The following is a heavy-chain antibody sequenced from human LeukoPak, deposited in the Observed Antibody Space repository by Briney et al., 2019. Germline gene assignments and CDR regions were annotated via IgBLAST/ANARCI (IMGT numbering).Heavy chain of an antibody. J-gene: IGHJ4*02. D-gene: IGHD1-26*01. CDR3: ATADKWEPLDY. CDR2: FDPEDDES. CDR1: GASLSETS. V-gene: IGHV1-24*01. Sequence: GASVKVSCKVSGASLSETSIHWVRQAPGQWLEWMGGFDPEDDESIFAQRFQGRFSKTEDTSTDTAYMELRSLRPEDTAVYYCATADKWEPLDYWGQGTLVTVSS.